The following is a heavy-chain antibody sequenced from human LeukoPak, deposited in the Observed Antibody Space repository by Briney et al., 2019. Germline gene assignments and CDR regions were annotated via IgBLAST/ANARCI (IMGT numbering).Heavy chain of an antibody. CDR2: INSDGSST. Sequence: GGSLRLSCAASGFTFSSYWMHWVRQAPGKGLVWVSRINSDGSSTSYADSVKGRFTISRDNAKNTLYLQMNSLRAEDTAVYYCAREGYSSSWYRTAYYFDYWGQGTLVTVSS. CDR3: AREGYSSSWYRTAYYFDY. J-gene: IGHJ4*02. CDR1: GFTFSSYW. D-gene: IGHD6-13*01. V-gene: IGHV3-74*01.